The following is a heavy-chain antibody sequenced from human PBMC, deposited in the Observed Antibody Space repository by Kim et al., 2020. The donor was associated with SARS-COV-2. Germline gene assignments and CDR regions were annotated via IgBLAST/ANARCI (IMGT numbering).Heavy chain of an antibody. D-gene: IGHD2-2*01. CDR3: ARRYGYCSSTSCLKGFGFDY. J-gene: IGHJ4*02. CDR1: GGSFSGYY. Sequence: SETLSLTCAVYGGSFSGYYWSWIRQPPGKGLEWIGEINHSGSTNYNPSLKSRVTISVDTSKNQFSLKLSSVTAADTAVYYCARRYGYCSSTSCLKGFGFDYWGQGTLVTVSS. CDR2: INHSGST. V-gene: IGHV4-34*01.